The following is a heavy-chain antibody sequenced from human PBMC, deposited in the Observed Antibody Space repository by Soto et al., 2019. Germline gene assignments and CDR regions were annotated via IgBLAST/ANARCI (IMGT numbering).Heavy chain of an antibody. J-gene: IGHJ5*02. CDR1: GGSFSSYY. Sequence: QVQLQQWGAGLLKPSETLSLTCAVYGGSFSSYYWSWIRQPPGKGLEWFGVINHSGSTNYDPSLKSRITISIDTSKNQVSLTLSSVTAADTAVYYCARGEPRFMEWLLLSESFDPWGQETLVTVSS. CDR3: ARGEPRFMEWLLLSESFDP. D-gene: IGHD3-3*01. V-gene: IGHV4-34*01. CDR2: INHSGST.